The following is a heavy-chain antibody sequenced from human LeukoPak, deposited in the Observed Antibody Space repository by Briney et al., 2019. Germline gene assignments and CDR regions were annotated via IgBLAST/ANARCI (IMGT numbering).Heavy chain of an antibody. V-gene: IGHV1-46*01. CDR3: ARISRWPNDAFDI. CDR2: INPSGGST. Sequence: ASVKVPCKALGYTFTSYYIHWVRQAPGQGLEWMGIINPSGGSTSYAQRFQGRVTMTRDMSTSTVYMELSSLRSEDTAIYYCARISRWPNDAFDIWGQGTMVTVSS. J-gene: IGHJ3*02. CDR1: GYTFTSYY.